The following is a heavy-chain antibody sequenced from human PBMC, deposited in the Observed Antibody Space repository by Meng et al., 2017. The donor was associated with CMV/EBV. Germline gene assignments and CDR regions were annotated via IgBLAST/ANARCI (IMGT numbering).Heavy chain of an antibody. CDR3: ARGEAARYYCYYGMDV. V-gene: IGHV4-34*01. CDR2: INHSGST. Sequence: GSLRLSCAVYGGSFSGYYWSWIRQPPGKGLEWIGEINHSGSTNYNPSLKSRVTISVDTSKNQFSLKLSSVTAADTAVYYCARGEAARYYCYYGMDVWGQGTTVTVSS. D-gene: IGHD6-6*01. CDR1: GGSFSGYY. J-gene: IGHJ6*02.